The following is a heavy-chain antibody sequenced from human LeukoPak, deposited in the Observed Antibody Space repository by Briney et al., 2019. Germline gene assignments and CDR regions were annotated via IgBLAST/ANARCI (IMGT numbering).Heavy chain of an antibody. V-gene: IGHV4-4*07. J-gene: IGHJ4*02. CDR1: GASITYYY. D-gene: IGHD3-16*02. Sequence: SETLSLTCTVSGASITYYYWSWIRQPAGKGLEWIGRISSSGSTNYNPSLKSRVTISVDTSKNQFSLKLSSVTAADTAVYYCARGLLGDYVWGSYRTKARFDYWGQGTLVTVSS. CDR2: ISSSGST. CDR3: ARGLLGDYVWGSYRTKARFDY.